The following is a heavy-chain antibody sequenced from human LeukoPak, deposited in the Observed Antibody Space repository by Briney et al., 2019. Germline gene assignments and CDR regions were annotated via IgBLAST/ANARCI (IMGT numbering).Heavy chain of an antibody. CDR3: AKDGRPKRGCSSTSCLNYLDY. J-gene: IGHJ4*02. CDR2: IRYDGSNK. CDR1: GFTFTSYG. D-gene: IGHD2-2*01. Sequence: GGSLRLSCAASGFTFTSYGMHWVCQAPGKGLEWVAFIRYDGSNKYYADSVKGRFTISRDNSKNTLYLQMNSLRAEDTAVYYCAKDGRPKRGCSSTSCLNYLDYWGQGTLVTVSS. V-gene: IGHV3-30*02.